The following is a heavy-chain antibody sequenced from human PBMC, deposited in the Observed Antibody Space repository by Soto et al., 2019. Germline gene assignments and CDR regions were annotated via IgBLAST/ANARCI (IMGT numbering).Heavy chain of an antibody. J-gene: IGHJ4*02. CDR2: MNPDGSEQ. V-gene: IGHV3-7*04. Sequence: EVHLVESGGALVQPGGSLRLSCAASGFTFSDYWMTWVRQTPGKGLEGVANMNPDGSEQYYLDSVKGRFTISRDNAKNSLYLEMNSLRGEETAGYYCTRDLKHDWGPWGEGTEVIVCS. CDR3: TRDLKHDWGP. D-gene: IGHD3-16*01. CDR1: GFTFSDYW.